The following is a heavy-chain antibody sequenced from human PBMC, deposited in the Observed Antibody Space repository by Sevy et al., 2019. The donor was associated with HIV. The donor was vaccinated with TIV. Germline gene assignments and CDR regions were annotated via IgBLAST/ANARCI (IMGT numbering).Heavy chain of an antibody. CDR2: ILSSGYIP. D-gene: IGHD1-26*01. Sequence: GGSLRLSCGAAGFTFSDYYMSWIRQVPGKGLEWISYILSSGYIPYYADPVKGRFTISRDKAKMSLFLQMNSLRAEDTAVYYCARTLSGAFDIWGQGTMVTVSS. CDR1: GFTFSDYY. J-gene: IGHJ3*02. V-gene: IGHV3-11*01. CDR3: ARTLSGAFDI.